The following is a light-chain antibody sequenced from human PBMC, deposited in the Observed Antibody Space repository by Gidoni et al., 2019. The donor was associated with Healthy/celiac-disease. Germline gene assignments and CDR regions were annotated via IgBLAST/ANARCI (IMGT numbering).Light chain of an antibody. J-gene: IGKJ1*01. CDR3: QQYYSTWWT. CDR2: WAS. CDR1: QSVLYSSNNKNY. V-gene: IGKV4-1*01. Sequence: IVMTQSPDSLAVSLGETATINCKSSQSVLYSSNNKNYLAWYQQKPGQPPKLLIYWASTRESGVPERFSGSGSGTDFTLTISSLQAEDVAVYYCQQYYSTWWTFGQGTKVEIK.